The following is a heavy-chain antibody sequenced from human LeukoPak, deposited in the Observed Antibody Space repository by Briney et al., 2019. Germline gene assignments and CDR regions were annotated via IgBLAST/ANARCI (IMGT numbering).Heavy chain of an antibody. Sequence: GGSLRLSCAPSGFTFSSYWMNWVRQAPGKGLEWVALINPDGSQTNYVDSVKGRFTISRDNAENSLYLQMNSLRAEDTAVYYCAGDLGYGALDPWGQGTLVTVSS. CDR3: AGDLGYGALDP. V-gene: IGHV3-7*01. CDR2: INPDGSQT. CDR1: GFTFSSYW. D-gene: IGHD4-17*01. J-gene: IGHJ5*02.